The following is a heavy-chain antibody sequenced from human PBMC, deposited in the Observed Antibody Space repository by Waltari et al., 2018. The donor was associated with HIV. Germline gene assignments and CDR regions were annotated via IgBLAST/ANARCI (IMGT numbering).Heavy chain of an antibody. CDR2: IIPIYGTT. V-gene: IGHV1-69*12. CDR3: ARLGRSRFLEWIPFDP. J-gene: IGHJ5*02. CDR1: GGTFSSYA. D-gene: IGHD3-3*01. Sequence: QVQLVQSGAEVKKPGSSVKVSCKASGGTFSSYAISWVRQAPGQGLEWRGGIIPIYGTTNNAQKFQGRVTITADESTSTANMERNSLKSEDMAVYYCARLGRSRFLEWIPFDPWGQGTLVTVSS.